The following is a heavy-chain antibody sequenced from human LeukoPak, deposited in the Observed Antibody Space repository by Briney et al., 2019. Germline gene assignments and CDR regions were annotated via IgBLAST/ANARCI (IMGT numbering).Heavy chain of an antibody. Sequence: ASVKVSCKASGGTFSSYAISWVRQAPGQGLEWMGGIVPIFGTANYAQKFQGRVTITADESTSTAYMELRSLRSDDTAVYYCARLEAVAGTADIWGQGTMVTVSS. CDR3: ARLEAVAGTADI. CDR1: GGTFSSYA. V-gene: IGHV1-69*13. CDR2: IVPIFGTA. J-gene: IGHJ3*02. D-gene: IGHD6-19*01.